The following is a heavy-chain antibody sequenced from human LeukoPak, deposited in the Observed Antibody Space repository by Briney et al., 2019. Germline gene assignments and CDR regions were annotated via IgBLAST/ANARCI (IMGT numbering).Heavy chain of an antibody. V-gene: IGHV3-20*04. CDR1: GFTFDDYG. Sequence: PGGSLRLSCAASGFTFDDYGMSWVRQAPGKGLEWVSGINWNGGSTGYADSMKGRFTISRDNAKNSLYLQMNSLRAEDTALYYCARIAVAGDYYYYMDVWGKGTTVTVSS. D-gene: IGHD6-19*01. CDR3: ARIAVAGDYYYYMDV. CDR2: INWNGGST. J-gene: IGHJ6*03.